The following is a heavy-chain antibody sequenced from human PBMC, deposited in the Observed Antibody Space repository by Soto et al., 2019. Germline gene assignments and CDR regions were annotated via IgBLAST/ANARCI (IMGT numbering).Heavy chain of an antibody. Sequence: SETLSLTCTVFGGPVSNADSYWGWIRQVPGKGLEWIATIYYSGLTYYNPSLRSRVTISVDTSKNLFSLSLRSVTAADTAVFYCARHWRERSGEFSFFDYWGQGTQVTVSS. V-gene: IGHV4-39*01. CDR3: ARHWRERSGEFSFFDY. J-gene: IGHJ4*02. D-gene: IGHD3-16*02. CDR1: GGPVSNADSY. CDR2: IYYSGLT.